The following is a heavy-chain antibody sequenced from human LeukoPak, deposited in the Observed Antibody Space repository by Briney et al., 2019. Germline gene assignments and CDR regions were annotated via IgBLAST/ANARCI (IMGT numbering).Heavy chain of an antibody. D-gene: IGHD3/OR15-3a*01. CDR3: ARDVDLNWFDP. CDR1: GGSIRSSYYY. CDR2: IYYSGST. J-gene: IGHJ5*02. Sequence: SETLSLTCTVSGGSIRSSYYYWSWIRQHPGKGLEWIGHIYYSGSTYYNPSLKSRVTISVDTSKNQFSLKLSSVTAADTAVYYCARDVDLNWFDPWGQGTLVTVSS. V-gene: IGHV4-31*03.